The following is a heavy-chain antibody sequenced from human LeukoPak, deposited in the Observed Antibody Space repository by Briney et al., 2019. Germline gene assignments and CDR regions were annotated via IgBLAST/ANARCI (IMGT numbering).Heavy chain of an antibody. CDR1: GFTFSSYG. CDR2: ISGSGGST. Sequence: GGSLRLSCAASGFTFSSYGMSWVRQAPGKGLEWVSAISGSGGSTYYADSVKGRFTISRDNSKNTLYLQMNSLRAEDTAVYYCAKRVVPAAMPGDAFDIWGQGTMVTVSS. J-gene: IGHJ3*02. V-gene: IGHV3-23*01. D-gene: IGHD2-2*01. CDR3: AKRVVPAAMPGDAFDI.